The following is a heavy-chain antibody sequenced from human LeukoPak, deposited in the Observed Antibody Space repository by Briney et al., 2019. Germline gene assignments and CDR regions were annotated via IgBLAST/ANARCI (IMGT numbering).Heavy chain of an antibody. CDR2: IIPIFGTA. D-gene: IGHD3-22*01. J-gene: IGHJ3*02. CDR3: ARYLPNYYDSSGQNAFDI. V-gene: IGHV1-69*05. Sequence: SVKVSCKASGGTFSSYAISWVRQAPGQGLEWMGGIIPIFGTANYAQKFQGRVTITTDESTSTAYIELSSLRSEDTAVYYCARYLPNYYDSSGQNAFDIWGQGTVGRVSS. CDR1: GGTFSSYA.